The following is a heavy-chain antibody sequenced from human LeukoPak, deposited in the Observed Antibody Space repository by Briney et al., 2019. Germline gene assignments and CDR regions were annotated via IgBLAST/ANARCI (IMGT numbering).Heavy chain of an antibody. Sequence: GGSLRLSCAASGFTFSSYSMNWVRQAPGKGLEWVSSISSSSSYIYYADSVKGRFTISRDNAKNSLYLQMNSLRAEDTAVYYCAKYTYYYGSGSYYLNWFDPWGQGTLVTVSS. V-gene: IGHV3-21*01. D-gene: IGHD3-10*01. CDR1: GFTFSSYS. CDR2: ISSSSSYI. J-gene: IGHJ5*02. CDR3: AKYTYYYGSGSYYLNWFDP.